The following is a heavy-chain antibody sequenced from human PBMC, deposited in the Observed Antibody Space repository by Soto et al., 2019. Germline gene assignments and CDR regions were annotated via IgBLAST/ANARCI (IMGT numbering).Heavy chain of an antibody. Sequence: QVQLVQSGAEVKKPGSSVKVSRKASGGTFSSYAISWVRQAPGQGLEWMGGIIPIFGTANYAQKFQGRVTITADESTSTAYMELSSLRSEDTAVYYCARVQSGYSYGQGGYFDYWGQGTLVTVSS. CDR1: GGTFSSYA. J-gene: IGHJ4*02. D-gene: IGHD5-18*01. CDR3: ARVQSGYSYGQGGYFDY. CDR2: IIPIFGTA. V-gene: IGHV1-69*01.